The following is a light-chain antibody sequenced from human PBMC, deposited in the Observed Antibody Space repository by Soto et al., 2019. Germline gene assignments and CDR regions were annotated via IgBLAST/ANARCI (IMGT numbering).Light chain of an antibody. CDR2: GVS. CDR3: QQYGGSPIS. Sequence: EIVLTQSPGTLSLSPGERATLSCRASQSVGSTYLAWYQRKPGQAPRLLIYGVSNRATGIPDRFSGSGSGTDFTLTISRLEPEDSAVYYCQQYGGSPISFGQGTRLEIK. CDR1: QSVGSTY. V-gene: IGKV3-20*01. J-gene: IGKJ5*01.